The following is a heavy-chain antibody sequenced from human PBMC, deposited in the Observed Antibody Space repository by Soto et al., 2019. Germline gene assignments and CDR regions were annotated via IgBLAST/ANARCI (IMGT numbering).Heavy chain of an antibody. D-gene: IGHD3-10*01. J-gene: IGHJ4*02. V-gene: IGHV4-4*02. CDR3: ARTMYYSGSGSFDY. CDR2: IYYSGDT. Sequence: PSETLSLTCAVSGGSISSSYWWSWVRQSPGKGLEWIGEIYYSGDTNYSPSLKSRVTISVDKSKNQFSLKLTSVTAADTAVYYCARTMYYSGSGSFDYWGQGTLVTVSS. CDR1: GGSISSSYW.